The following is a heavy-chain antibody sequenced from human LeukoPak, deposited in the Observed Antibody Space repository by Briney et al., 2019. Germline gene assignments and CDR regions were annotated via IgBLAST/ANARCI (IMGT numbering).Heavy chain of an antibody. CDR2: INWDGTNT. Sequence: GGSLRLSCLASGFTFDNSAMHWVRHAPGKGLEWVSLINWDGTNTLYANSVRGRFTISRDNNINSLYLHMNNLRLEDSAVYYCAKDGGVSGLNWFDSWGQGTLVTVPS. CDR1: GFTFDNSA. J-gene: IGHJ5*01. D-gene: IGHD3-16*01. CDR3: AKDGGVSGLNWFDS. V-gene: IGHV3-43D*04.